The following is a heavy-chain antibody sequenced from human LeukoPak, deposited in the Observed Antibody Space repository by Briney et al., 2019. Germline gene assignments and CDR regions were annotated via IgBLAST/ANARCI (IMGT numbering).Heavy chain of an antibody. CDR3: AKVDPPIVAGGRGDAFHI. Sequence: GASVTVSCKTSGYTLTSFGITWVRQAPGQGLEWMGWTSPYDDNPDYAQKFQGRVTMTADTSTSTAYMELRSLRSDDTAMYYCAKVDPPIVAGGRGDAFHIWGQGTMVTVSS. V-gene: IGHV1-18*01. CDR1: GYTLTSFG. CDR2: TSPYDDNP. J-gene: IGHJ3*02. D-gene: IGHD2-15*01.